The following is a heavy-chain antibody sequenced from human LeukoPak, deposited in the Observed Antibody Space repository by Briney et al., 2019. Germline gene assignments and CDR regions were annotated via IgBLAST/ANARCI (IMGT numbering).Heavy chain of an antibody. CDR3: AKMVRIAVAGNGPIDY. V-gene: IGHV3-11*01. CDR2: ISSSGSTI. Sequence: GGSLRLSCAASGFTFSDYYMSWIRQAPGKGLEWVSYISSSGSTIYYADSVKGRFTISRDNSKNTLYLQMNSLRAEDTAVYYCAKMVRIAVAGNGPIDYWGQGTLVTVSS. CDR1: GFTFSDYY. D-gene: IGHD6-19*01. J-gene: IGHJ4*02.